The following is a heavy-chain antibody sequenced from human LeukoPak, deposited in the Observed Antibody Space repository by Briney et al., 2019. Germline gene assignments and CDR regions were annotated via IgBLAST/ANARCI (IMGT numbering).Heavy chain of an antibody. D-gene: IGHD1-26*01. V-gene: IGHV3-23*01. CDR3: ARASGSYSYYYYGMDV. CDR2: ISADGPT. J-gene: IGHJ6*02. CDR1: GFTFSSSP. Sequence: GGSLRLSCAASGFTFSSSPMSWVRQAPGKGLDWVSSISADGPTYYADSVKGRFTISRDNSKNTLYLQMNSLRAEGTAVYYCARASGSYSYYYYGMDVWGQGTTVTVSS.